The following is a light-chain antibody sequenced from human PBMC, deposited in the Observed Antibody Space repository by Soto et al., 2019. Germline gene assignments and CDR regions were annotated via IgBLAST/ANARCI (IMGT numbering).Light chain of an antibody. V-gene: IGLV2-14*01. CDR1: SSDIGGGYDY. CDR2: KVS. CDR3: SSYSISSSTSYV. J-gene: IGLJ1*01. Sequence: QSALTQPASVSGSPGQSITISCTGTSSDIGGGYDYVSWYQQHPGKAPKLLIYKVSNRPSGVSYRFSASKSGNTASLTISGLQAEDEADYYCSSYSISSSTSYVFGTGTKATVL.